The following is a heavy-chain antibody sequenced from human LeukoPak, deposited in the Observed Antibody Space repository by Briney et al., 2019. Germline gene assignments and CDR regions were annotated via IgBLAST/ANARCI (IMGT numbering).Heavy chain of an antibody. CDR3: ARESVVVPAAFLDY. V-gene: IGHV3-20*04. Sequence: GGSLRLSCAASGFTFDGYGMSWVRQAPGKGLEWVSGINWNGGSTGYADSVKGRFTISRDNAKNSLYLQMNSLRAEDTALYYCARESVVVPAAFLDYWGQGTLVPVSS. CDR2: INWNGGST. J-gene: IGHJ4*02. D-gene: IGHD2-2*01. CDR1: GFTFDGYG.